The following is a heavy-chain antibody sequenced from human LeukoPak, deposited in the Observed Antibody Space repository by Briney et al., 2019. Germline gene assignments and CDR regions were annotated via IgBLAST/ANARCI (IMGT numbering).Heavy chain of an antibody. J-gene: IGHJ4*02. CDR3: ARGRRGYSGYDYFDY. CDR2: ISGSGGST. D-gene: IGHD5-12*01. CDR1: GFTFSSYA. Sequence: PGGSLRLSCAASGFTFSSYAMSWVRQAPGKGLEWVSAISGSGGSTYYADSVKGRFTISRDNSKNTLYLQMGSLRAEDMAVYYCARGRRGYSGYDYFDYWGQGTLVTVSS. V-gene: IGHV3-23*01.